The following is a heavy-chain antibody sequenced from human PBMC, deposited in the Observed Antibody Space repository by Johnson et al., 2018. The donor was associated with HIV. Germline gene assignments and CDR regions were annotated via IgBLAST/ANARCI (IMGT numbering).Heavy chain of an antibody. CDR1: GFTFSSYG. Sequence: QVQLVESGGGVVQPGGSLRLSCAASGFTFSSYGMHWVRQAPGKGLAWVAFIRYDGSNKYYADSVKGRFTISRDNSKNTLYLQMNSLRAEDTAVYYCARDLAGTERGNAFDIWGQGTMVTVSS. D-gene: IGHD1-1*01. CDR2: IRYDGSNK. J-gene: IGHJ3*02. V-gene: IGHV3-30*02. CDR3: ARDLAGTERGNAFDI.